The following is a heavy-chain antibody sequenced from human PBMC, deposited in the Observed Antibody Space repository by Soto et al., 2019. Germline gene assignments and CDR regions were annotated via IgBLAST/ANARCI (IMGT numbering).Heavy chain of an antibody. D-gene: IGHD5-18*01. CDR3: ARGVEYSYGYYYYYGMDV. Sequence: PSETLSLTCTVSGGSISSGDYYWSWIRQPPGKGLEWIGYIYYSGSTYYNPSLKSRVTISVDTSKNQFSLKLSSVTAADTAVYYCARGVEYSYGYYYYYGMDVWGQGTTVTVPS. V-gene: IGHV4-30-4*01. CDR1: GGSISSGDYY. CDR2: IYYSGST. J-gene: IGHJ6*02.